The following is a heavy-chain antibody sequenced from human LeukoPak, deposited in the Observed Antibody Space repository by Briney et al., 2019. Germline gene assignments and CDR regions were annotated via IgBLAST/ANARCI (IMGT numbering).Heavy chain of an antibody. J-gene: IGHJ3*02. CDR3: ARGFMTGGIAATDDAFDI. Sequence: ASVKVSCKASGGTLSSYAISWVRQAPGQGLEWMGGIVPIFGTTNYAQKFQGRVTITADESTSTAYMELSSLRSEDTAVYYCARGFMTGGIAATDDAFDIWGQGTMVIVSS. D-gene: IGHD6-13*01. CDR1: GGTLSSYA. CDR2: IVPIFGTT. V-gene: IGHV1-69*13.